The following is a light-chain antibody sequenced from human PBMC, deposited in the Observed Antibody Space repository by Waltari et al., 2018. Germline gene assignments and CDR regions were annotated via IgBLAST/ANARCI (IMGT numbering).Light chain of an antibody. CDR1: QGISSY. CDR3: QQYYSYPIT. V-gene: IGKV1-8*01. Sequence: AIRMTQSPSSLSASTGDRVTITTRASQGISSYLAWYQQKPGKAPKLLIYAASTLQSGVPSRFSGSGSGTDFTLTISCLQSEDFATYYCQQYYSYPITFGQGTRREIK. J-gene: IGKJ5*01. CDR2: AAS.